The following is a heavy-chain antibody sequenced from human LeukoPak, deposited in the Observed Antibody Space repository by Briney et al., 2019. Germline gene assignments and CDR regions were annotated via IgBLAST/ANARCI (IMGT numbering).Heavy chain of an antibody. D-gene: IGHD5-18*01. CDR3: ARGGPLSGYSSLDP. CDR2: IWYDGSNK. CDR1: GFTFSSDG. V-gene: IGHV3-33*01. J-gene: IGHJ5*02. Sequence: GGSLRLSCAASGFTFSSDGMHWVRQAPGKGLEWVAVIWYDGSNKYYADSVKGRFTISRDNSKNTLYLQMNSLRAEDTAVYYCARGGPLSGYSSLDPWGQGTLVTVSS.